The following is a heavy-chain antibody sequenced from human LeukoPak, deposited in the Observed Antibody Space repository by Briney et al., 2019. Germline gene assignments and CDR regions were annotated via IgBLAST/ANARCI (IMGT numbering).Heavy chain of an antibody. J-gene: IGHJ5*02. CDR3: ARDSVSEDGEPPKGFDP. Sequence: PSETLSLTCTVSGGSISSGDYYWSWIRQPPGKGLEWIGYIYYSGSTYYNPSLKSRVTISVDTSKNQFSLKLSSVTAADTAVYYCARDSVSEDGEPPKGFDPWGQGTLVTVSS. CDR2: IYYSGST. CDR1: GGSISSGDYY. D-gene: IGHD4-17*01. V-gene: IGHV4-30-4*01.